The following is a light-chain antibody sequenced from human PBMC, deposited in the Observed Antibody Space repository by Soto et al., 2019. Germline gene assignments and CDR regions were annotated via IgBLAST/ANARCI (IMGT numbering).Light chain of an antibody. J-gene: IGLJ1*01. CDR1: TNDVCGYNY. CDR2: EVS. V-gene: IGLV2-14*01. CDR3: NSYSSSTSLPYV. Sequence: ALTHPASVSGSPGQSITISCTGTTNDVCGYNYVSWYQQHPGKAPKLLIFEVSSRPSGVSNRFSGSKSGNTASLTISALQAEDEADYFCNSYSSSTSLPYVFGTGTKVTVL.